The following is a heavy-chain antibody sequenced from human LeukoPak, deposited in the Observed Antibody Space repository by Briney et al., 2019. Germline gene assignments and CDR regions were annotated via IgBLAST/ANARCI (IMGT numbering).Heavy chain of an antibody. V-gene: IGHV3-23*01. D-gene: IGHD3-10*01. Sequence: TGGSLRLSCAASGFTFRNCAMSWVRQAPGKGLEWVSGISGTSYNTYYADSVKGRFTISRDNSENTLYLQMNSLGAEDTAVYYCAKHVSGSLFYFDYWGQRTLVTVSS. J-gene: IGHJ4*02. CDR3: AKHVSGSLFYFDY. CDR1: GFTFRNCA. CDR2: ISGTSYNT.